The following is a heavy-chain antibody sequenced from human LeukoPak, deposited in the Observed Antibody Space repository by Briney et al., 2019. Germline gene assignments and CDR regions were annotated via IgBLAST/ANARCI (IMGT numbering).Heavy chain of an antibody. CDR1: GFTFSSYA. J-gene: IGHJ5*02. CDR2: ISGSGGST. Sequence: PGGSLRLSCAASGFTFSSYAMSWVRQAPGKGLEWVSAISGSGGSTYYADSVKGRFTISRDNSKNTLYLQMNSLRAEDTAVYYCAKDSPIHMVRGVKWFDPWGQGTLVTVSS. D-gene: IGHD3-10*01. CDR3: AKDSPIHMVRGVKWFDP. V-gene: IGHV3-23*01.